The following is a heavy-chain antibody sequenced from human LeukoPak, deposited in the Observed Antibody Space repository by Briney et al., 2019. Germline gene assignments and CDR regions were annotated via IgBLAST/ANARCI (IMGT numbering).Heavy chain of an antibody. D-gene: IGHD2-15*01. CDR3: ARRYCSGGSCYGYGAVATTVDY. J-gene: IGHJ4*02. CDR2: IYHSGST. Sequence: SETLSLTCTVSGGSISSGYYWGWIRQPPGKGLEWIGSIYHSGSTYYNPSLKSRVTISVDTSKNQFSLKLSSVTAADTAVYYCARRYCSGGSCYGYGAVATTVDYWGQGTLVTVSS. V-gene: IGHV4-38-2*02. CDR1: GGSISSGYY.